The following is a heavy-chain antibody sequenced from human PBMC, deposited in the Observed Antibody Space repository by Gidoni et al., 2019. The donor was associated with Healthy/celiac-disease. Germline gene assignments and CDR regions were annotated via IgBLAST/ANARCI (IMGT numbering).Heavy chain of an antibody. J-gene: IGHJ5*02. D-gene: IGHD3-10*01. CDR1: GVSFRGYY. CDR2: INHSGST. V-gene: IGHV4-34*01. Sequence: QVQLQQSGAGLLKPSEPLSLTCAVSGVSFRGYYWSWIRQPPGKGLEWIGEINHSGSTNYNPSLKSRVTISVDTSKNHFSLKLSSVTAADTAVYYCARGRRKVLLWFGEFGNWFDPWGQGTLVTVSS. CDR3: ARGRRKVLLWFGEFGNWFDP.